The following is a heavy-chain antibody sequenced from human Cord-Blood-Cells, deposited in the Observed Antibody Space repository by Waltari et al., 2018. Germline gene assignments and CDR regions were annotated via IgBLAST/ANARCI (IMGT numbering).Heavy chain of an antibody. CDR1: GYTFTSYA. J-gene: IGHJ6*02. D-gene: IGHD3-3*01. Sequence: QVQLVQSGAEVKKPGASVKVSCKASGYTFTSYAMHWVRQAPGQRLEWMGWINAGNGNTKNSQKFQGRVTITRDTSASTAYMELSSLRSEDTAVYYCARARSFYYDFWSGFHYGMDVWGQGTTVTVSS. CDR3: ARARSFYYDFWSGFHYGMDV. CDR2: INAGNGNT. V-gene: IGHV1-3*01.